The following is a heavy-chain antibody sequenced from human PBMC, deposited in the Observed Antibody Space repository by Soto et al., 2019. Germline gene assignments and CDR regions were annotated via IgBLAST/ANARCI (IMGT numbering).Heavy chain of an antibody. D-gene: IGHD1-26*01. CDR3: AKNIGGNYYFDY. V-gene: IGHV3-23*01. CDR2: ISSSGGRT. Sequence: GGSLRLSCAASGFTFSSYAMNWVRQAPGMGLEWVSAISSSGGRTYFADSVKGRFTIPRDNSKNTLYLQMNSLRAEDTAVYYCAKNIGGNYYFDYWGQGTLVTVSS. J-gene: IGHJ4*02. CDR1: GFTFSSYA.